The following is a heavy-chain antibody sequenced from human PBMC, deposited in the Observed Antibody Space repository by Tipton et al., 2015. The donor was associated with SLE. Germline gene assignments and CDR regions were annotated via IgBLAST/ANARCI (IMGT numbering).Heavy chain of an antibody. CDR2: VFSSGTT. Sequence: TLSLTCTVSSGSVSSGAYYWSWIRQHPGKGLEWIGYVFSSGTTYYNPSLQGRLSMSLDTSKNQLSLQLSSMTSADTAVYYCARYFYDSSGVCLFDLWGQGTLVTVSS. J-gene: IGHJ4*02. V-gene: IGHV4-31*03. CDR3: ARYFYDSSGVCLFDL. D-gene: IGHD3-22*01. CDR1: SGSVSSGAYY.